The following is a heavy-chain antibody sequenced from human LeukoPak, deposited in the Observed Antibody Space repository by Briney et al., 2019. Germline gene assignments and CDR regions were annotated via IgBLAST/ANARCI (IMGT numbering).Heavy chain of an antibody. CDR1: GFSFSNYW. CDR2: IKEDGSEG. Sequence: GGSLRLSCAASGFSFSNYWMSWVRQAPGKGLEWVANIKEDGSEGYYADSVKGRFTISRDNAKSSLYLQMSSLRVEDTAVYYCANYDRKNYPNDYWGQGTLVTVSS. CDR3: ANYDRKNYPNDY. V-gene: IGHV3-7*01. J-gene: IGHJ4*02. D-gene: IGHD3-16*01.